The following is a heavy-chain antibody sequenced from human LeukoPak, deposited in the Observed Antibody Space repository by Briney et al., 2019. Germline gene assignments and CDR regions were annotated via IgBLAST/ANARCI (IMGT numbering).Heavy chain of an antibody. D-gene: IGHD3-16*01. Sequence: GGSLRLSCAASGFIFSSYGMHWVRQVPGKGLEWVAVISYDGRNKHYVDSVKGRFIISRDNSKNTLYLQMNSLRAEDTAVYYCAKELGGGSRAFDIWGQGTMVTVSS. CDR2: ISYDGRNK. CDR3: AKELGGGSRAFDI. J-gene: IGHJ3*02. V-gene: IGHV3-30*18. CDR1: GFIFSSYG.